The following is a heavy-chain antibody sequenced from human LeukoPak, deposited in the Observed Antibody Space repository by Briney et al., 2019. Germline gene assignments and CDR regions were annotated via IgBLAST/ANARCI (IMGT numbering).Heavy chain of an antibody. Sequence: PGGSLRLSCAASGFTFSSIAMSWVRQAPGKGLEWVATISPSASHRYYADFVGGRFTISRDNSKNTLDLQMSSLRAEDTAVYYCVKDRFGSFDPWGQGTLVTVSS. D-gene: IGHD5-18*01. J-gene: IGHJ5*02. CDR2: ISPSASHR. CDR1: GFTFSSIA. V-gene: IGHV3-23*01. CDR3: VKDRFGSFDP.